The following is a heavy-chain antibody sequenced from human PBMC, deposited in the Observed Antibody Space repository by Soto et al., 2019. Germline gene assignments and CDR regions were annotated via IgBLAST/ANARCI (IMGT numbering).Heavy chain of an antibody. CDR3: ARDHKHYYHSNGYYLGAFDI. CDR2: IIPIFGTA. CDR1: GGTFSSYA. Sequence: QVQLVQSGAEVKKPGSSVKVSCKASGGTFSSYAISWVRQAPGQGLEWMGGIIPIFGTANYAQKFQGRVTITADKSTSTAYMELSSLRSEDTAVYYCARDHKHYYHSNGYYLGAFDIWGQGTMVTVSS. J-gene: IGHJ3*02. V-gene: IGHV1-69*06. D-gene: IGHD3-22*01.